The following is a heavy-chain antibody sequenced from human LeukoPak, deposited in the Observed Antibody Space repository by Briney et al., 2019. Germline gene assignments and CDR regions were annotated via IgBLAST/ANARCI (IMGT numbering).Heavy chain of an antibody. CDR1: GFTFSSHW. CDR3: ARDSSPLLMDV. Sequence: GGSLRLSCAASGFTFSSHWMHWVRQAPGKGLVWVSRINSDGSSISYADSVKGRFTISRDNAKNSLYLQMNSLRAEDTAVYYCARDSSPLLMDVWGQGTAVTVSS. CDR2: INSDGSSI. J-gene: IGHJ6*02. V-gene: IGHV3-74*01.